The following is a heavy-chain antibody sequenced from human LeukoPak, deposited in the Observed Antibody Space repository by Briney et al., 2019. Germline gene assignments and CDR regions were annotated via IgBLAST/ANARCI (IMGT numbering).Heavy chain of an antibody. D-gene: IGHD1-26*01. CDR2: INHSGSI. CDR1: GGSFSGYY. J-gene: IGHJ4*02. CDR3: ARPRRGSYPGFFDY. Sequence: SETLSLTCAVYGGSFSGYYWSWIRQPPGKGLEWFGEINHSGSINYNPSLKSRVTISVDTSKNQFSLKLSSVTAADTAVYYCARPRRGSYPGFFDYWGQGTLVTVSS. V-gene: IGHV4-34*01.